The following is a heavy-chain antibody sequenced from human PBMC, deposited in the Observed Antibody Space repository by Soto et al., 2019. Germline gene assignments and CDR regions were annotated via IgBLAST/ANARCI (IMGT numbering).Heavy chain of an antibody. Sequence: LRLSCVASGYNFGSYSMMWVRQAPEKGLEWISTIGGGGIGSYYADSVKGRFTISRDNSKNMLYLQMNSLRAEDTGVYYCAKDPRLELRGVDSWGQGTQVTVSS. CDR1: GYNFGSYS. D-gene: IGHD1-7*01. J-gene: IGHJ4*02. CDR3: AKDPRLELRGVDS. CDR2: IGGGGIGS. V-gene: IGHV3-23*01.